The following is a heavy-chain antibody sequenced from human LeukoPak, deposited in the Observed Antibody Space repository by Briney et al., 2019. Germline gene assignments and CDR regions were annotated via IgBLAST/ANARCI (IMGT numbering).Heavy chain of an antibody. CDR1: GYTFTNYY. Sequence: ASVKVSCKASGYTFTNYYMHWVRQAPGQGLEWMGIINPRVGSTRYAQKFQGRVTMTGDMSTSTVYMELSSLRSEDTAVYYCARVSSGVTTYYYYYMDVWGKGTTVTVSS. CDR3: ARVSSGVTTYYYYYMDV. CDR2: INPRVGST. V-gene: IGHV1-46*01. D-gene: IGHD3-10*01. J-gene: IGHJ6*03.